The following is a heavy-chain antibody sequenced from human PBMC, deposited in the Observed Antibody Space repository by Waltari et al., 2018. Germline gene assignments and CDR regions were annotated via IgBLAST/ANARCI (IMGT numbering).Heavy chain of an antibody. CDR3: AVGYCSGGSCYYDY. CDR1: GYTFTSYD. D-gene: IGHD2-15*01. V-gene: IGHV1-8*01. J-gene: IGHJ4*02. Sequence: QVQLVQSGAEVKKPGASVKVSCKASGYTFTSYDINWVRQATGKGLEWMGWMNPNSGNTGYSQKFQGRVTMTRNTSISTAYMELSSLRSEDTAVYYCAVGYCSGGSCYYDYWGQGTLVTVSS. CDR2: MNPNSGNT.